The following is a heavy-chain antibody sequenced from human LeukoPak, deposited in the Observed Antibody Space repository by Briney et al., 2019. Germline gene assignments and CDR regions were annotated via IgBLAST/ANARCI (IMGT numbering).Heavy chain of an antibody. J-gene: IGHJ5*02. CDR1: GGTFRSYT. D-gene: IGHD2-2*01. CDR2: IIPILGIA. Sequence: SVKVSCKASGGTFRSYTISWVRQAPGQGLEWMGRIIPILGIANYAQKFQGRVTITADKSTSTAYMELSSLRSEDTAVYYCARVRSSTSLGWFDPWGQGTLVTVSS. V-gene: IGHV1-69*02. CDR3: ARVRSSTSLGWFDP.